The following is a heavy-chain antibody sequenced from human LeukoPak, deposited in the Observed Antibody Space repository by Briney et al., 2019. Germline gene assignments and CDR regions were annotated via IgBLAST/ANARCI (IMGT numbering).Heavy chain of an antibody. D-gene: IGHD5-18*01. J-gene: IGHJ4*02. Sequence: PSETLSLTCAVYGGSFSGYYWSWLRQPPGKGLEWIGEINHSGSTNYNPSLKSRVTISVDTSKNQFSLKLSSVTAADTAVYYCASSRGYNNGYRALELPPSPVDWGQGTLVTVSS. CDR2: INHSGST. CDR3: ASSRGYNNGYRALELPPSPVD. V-gene: IGHV4-34*01. CDR1: GGSFSGYY.